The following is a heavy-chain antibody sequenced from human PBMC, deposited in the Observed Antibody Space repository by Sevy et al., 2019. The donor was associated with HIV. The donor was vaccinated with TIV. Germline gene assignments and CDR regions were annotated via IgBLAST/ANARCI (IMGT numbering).Heavy chain of an antibody. V-gene: IGHV3-21*01. J-gene: IGHJ4*02. CDR3: VRDGGCSSSSCLLYFDY. CDR1: GFTFSKYP. CDR2: ISSSSNYI. Sequence: GGSLRLSCVVSGFTFSKYPMNWVRQAPGKGLEWVSSISSSSNYIYYGDSVKGRFTSTRDSAKNSLYLQMNSLRADDTAVYYCVRDGGCSSSSCLLYFDYWGQGILVTVSS. D-gene: IGHD2-15*01.